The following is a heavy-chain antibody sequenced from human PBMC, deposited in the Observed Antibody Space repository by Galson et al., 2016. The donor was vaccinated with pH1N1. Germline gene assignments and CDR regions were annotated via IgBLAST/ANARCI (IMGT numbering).Heavy chain of an antibody. CDR2: VYYTGNT. D-gene: IGHD4-17*01. CDR3: ARLFYGEYFQH. V-gene: IGHV4-39*01. J-gene: IGHJ1*01. Sequence: ETLSLTCFVSRGSISSSDYYWGWIRQPPGKGLEWIGSVYYTGNTYYNPSLKSRVAISVDTSKNQFSLKLSSVTAADTAIYYCARLFYGEYFQHWGQGTLVTVSS. CDR1: RGSISSSDYY.